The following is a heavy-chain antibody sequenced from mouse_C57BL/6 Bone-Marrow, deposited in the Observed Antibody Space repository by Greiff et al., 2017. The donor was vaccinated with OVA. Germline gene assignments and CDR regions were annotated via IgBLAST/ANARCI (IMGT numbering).Heavy chain of an antibody. V-gene: IGHV5-4*03. CDR3: ASLSTINY. J-gene: IGHJ2*01. D-gene: IGHD2-1*01. Sequence: EVKLVESGGGLVKPGGSLKLSCAASGFTFSSYAMSWVRQTPEKRLEWVATISDGGSYTYYPDNVKGRFTISRDNAKNNQYLQMSHLKSEDTAMYYCASLSTINYWGQGTTLTVSS. CDR1: GFTFSSYA. CDR2: ISDGGSYT.